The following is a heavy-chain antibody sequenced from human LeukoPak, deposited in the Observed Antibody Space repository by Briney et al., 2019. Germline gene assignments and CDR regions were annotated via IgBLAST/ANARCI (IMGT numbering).Heavy chain of an antibody. D-gene: IGHD3-9*01. CDR1: GFTFSTYG. CDR3: ATDGPNYNIDH. Sequence: GGSLRLSCGASGFTFSTYGMHWVRQAPGKGLEWVAMIRYDGSNKYYADSVKGRFTISRDNSKDTMYLQMDSLRAEDTAVYYCATDGPNYNIDHWGQGILVTVSS. J-gene: IGHJ4*02. CDR2: IRYDGSNK. V-gene: IGHV3-30*02.